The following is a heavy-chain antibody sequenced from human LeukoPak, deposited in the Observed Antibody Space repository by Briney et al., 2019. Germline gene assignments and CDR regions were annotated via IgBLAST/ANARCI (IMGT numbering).Heavy chain of an antibody. CDR1: GGSISSYY. Sequence: KPSETLSLTCTVSGGSISSYYWSWIRQPPGKGLEWIGYIYYSGSTNYNPSLKSRVTISVDTSKNQFSLKLSSVTAADTAVYYCARRMTTVTTSYYYYYYMDVWGKGTTVTVSS. D-gene: IGHD4-11*01. CDR3: ARRMTTVTTSYYYYYYMDV. CDR2: IYYSGST. J-gene: IGHJ6*03. V-gene: IGHV4-59*01.